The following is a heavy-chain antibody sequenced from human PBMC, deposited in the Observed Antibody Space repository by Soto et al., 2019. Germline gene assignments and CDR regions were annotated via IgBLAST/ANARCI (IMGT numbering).Heavy chain of an antibody. V-gene: IGHV4-59*01. D-gene: IGHD2-21*02. CDR3: ARGPPAYCGGDCYLGY. CDR2: IYYSGST. CDR1: GGSISSYY. Sequence: QVQLQESGPGLVKPSETLSLTCTVSGGSISSYYWSWIRQPPGKGLEWIGYIYYSGSTNYNPSLKSRVTISVDTSKNQFSLKLSSVTAADTAVYYCARGPPAYCGGDCYLGYWGQGTLVTVSS. J-gene: IGHJ4*02.